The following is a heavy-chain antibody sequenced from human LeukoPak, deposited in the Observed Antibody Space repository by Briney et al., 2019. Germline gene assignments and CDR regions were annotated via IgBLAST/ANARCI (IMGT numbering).Heavy chain of an antibody. J-gene: IGHJ4*02. V-gene: IGHV4-39*01. CDR3: ASYQLLWAGFDY. CDR1: GRSLSSSSYY. Sequence: SETLSLTCIVTGRSLSSSSYYWGWIRQPPGKGLEWIVSINYSTSTYYNASLTSRVTISVDTSKNQFSLRRSSVTAADTAVYCCASYQLLWAGFDYWGQGTLVTVSS. CDR2: INYSTST. D-gene: IGHD2-2*01.